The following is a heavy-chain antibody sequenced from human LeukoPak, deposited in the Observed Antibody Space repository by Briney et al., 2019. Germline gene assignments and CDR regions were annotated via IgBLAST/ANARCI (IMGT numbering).Heavy chain of an antibody. J-gene: IGHJ4*02. D-gene: IGHD4-23*01. Sequence: SETLSLTCAVYGGSFSGYYWSWIRQPPGKGLEWIGEINHSGSTNYNPSLKSRVTISVDTSKNQFSLKLSSVTAADTAVYYCARGPYSGNSFRYFDYWGQGTLVTVSS. CDR2: INHSGST. CDR1: GGSFSGYY. CDR3: ARGPYSGNSFRYFDY. V-gene: IGHV4-34*01.